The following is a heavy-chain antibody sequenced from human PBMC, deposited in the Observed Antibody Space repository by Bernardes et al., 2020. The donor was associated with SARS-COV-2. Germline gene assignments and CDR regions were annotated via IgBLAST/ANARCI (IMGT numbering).Heavy chain of an antibody. CDR3: AKDGGGWLTTGWYYFDY. Sequence: GGSLRLSCAASGFTFSDYAMSWVRQAPGKGREWVSSISGSGAHTYFADSVKGRFTVSRDKSKNTVYLQMNSLRAGDTALYYCAKDGGGWLTTGWYYFDYWGRGTLVTVSS. CDR1: GFTFSDYA. D-gene: IGHD6-19*01. V-gene: IGHV3-23*01. CDR2: ISGSGAHT. J-gene: IGHJ4*02.